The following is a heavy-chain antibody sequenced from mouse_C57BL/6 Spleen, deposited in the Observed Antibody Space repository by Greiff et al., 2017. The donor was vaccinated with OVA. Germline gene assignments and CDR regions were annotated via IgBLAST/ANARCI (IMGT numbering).Heavy chain of an antibody. CDR1: GFTFSSYA. CDR2: ISDGGSYT. J-gene: IGHJ1*03. Sequence: EVMLVESGGGLVKPGGSLKLSCAASGFTFSSYAMSWVRQTPETRLEWVATISDGGSYTYYPDNVKGRFTISRDNAKNNLYLQMSHLKSEDTAMYYCARVPLRDWYFDVWGTGTTVTVSS. V-gene: IGHV5-4*03. D-gene: IGHD2-12*01. CDR3: ARVPLRDWYFDV.